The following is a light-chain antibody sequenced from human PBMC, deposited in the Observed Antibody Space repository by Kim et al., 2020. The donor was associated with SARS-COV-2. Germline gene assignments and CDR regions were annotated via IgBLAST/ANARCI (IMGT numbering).Light chain of an antibody. CDR1: KLGDKY. CDR3: QAWDSSTEV. J-gene: IGLJ1*01. V-gene: IGLV3-1*01. CDR2: QDS. Sequence: VSPGQTGSITCSGDKLGDKYACWYQQKPGQSPVLVIYQDSKRPSGIPERFSGSNSGNTATLTISGTQAMDEADYYCQAWDSSTEVFGTGTKVTVL.